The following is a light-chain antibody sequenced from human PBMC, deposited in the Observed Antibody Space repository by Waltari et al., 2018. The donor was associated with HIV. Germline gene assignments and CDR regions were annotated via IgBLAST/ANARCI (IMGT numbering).Light chain of an antibody. J-gene: IGKJ3*01. V-gene: IGKV1-6*01. CDR3: LQDDSFPLT. CDR2: AAS. CDR1: QNIRRD. Sequence: AIQMTQSPPALSASVGDSVTITCRASQNIRRDLGWYQQKPGKAPKLLIYAASTLQTGVSSRFRGGGSGTEFTLTITGLQSDDSATYYCLQDDSFPLTFGPGTKVDL.